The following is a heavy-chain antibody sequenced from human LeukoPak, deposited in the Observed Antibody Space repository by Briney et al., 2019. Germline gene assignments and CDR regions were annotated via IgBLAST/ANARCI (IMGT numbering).Heavy chain of an antibody. CDR3: ARGVNNWNIDTFDI. V-gene: IGHV4-34*01. CDR2: INHSGST. CDR1: GGSFSGYY. Sequence: PSETLSLTCAVYGGSFSGYYWTWIRQPPGKGLEWIGEINHSGSTNYNPSLKSRVTMSVDTSKNQFSLKLSSVTAADTALYYCARGVNNWNIDTFDIWGRGTMVTVSS. J-gene: IGHJ3*02. D-gene: IGHD1/OR15-1a*01.